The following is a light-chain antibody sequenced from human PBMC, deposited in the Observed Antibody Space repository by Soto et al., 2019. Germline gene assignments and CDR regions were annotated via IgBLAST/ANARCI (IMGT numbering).Light chain of an antibody. J-gene: IGKJ1*01. Sequence: IRMTQSPSSLSASTGARVTITCRASQGISSYLAWYQQKPGKAPKLLIYAASTLQSGVPSRFSGSGSGTDFTLTISCLQSEDFATYYCQQYYSYPRTFGQGTKVDI. V-gene: IGKV1-8*01. CDR2: AAS. CDR3: QQYYSYPRT. CDR1: QGISSY.